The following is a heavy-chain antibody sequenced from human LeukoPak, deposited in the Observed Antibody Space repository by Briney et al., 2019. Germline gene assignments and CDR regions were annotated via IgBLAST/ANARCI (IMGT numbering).Heavy chain of an antibody. CDR1: GYTFTGHF. CDR3: AREYSASEH. J-gene: IGHJ4*02. D-gene: IGHD4-11*01. V-gene: IGHV1-2*02. Sequence: ASVKVSCRASGYTFTGHFLHWVRQAPGQGLEWMAWIDPNNGDTHYAQNFQGRITVTRDTSISTVYMELSRLTSDDTAVYYCAREYSASEHWGQGTLSPSPQ. CDR2: IDPNNGDT.